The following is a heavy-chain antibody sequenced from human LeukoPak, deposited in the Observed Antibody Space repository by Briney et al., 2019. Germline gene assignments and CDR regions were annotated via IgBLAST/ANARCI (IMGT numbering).Heavy chain of an antibody. J-gene: IGHJ4*02. CDR1: GGPISNYY. D-gene: IGHD6-6*01. CDR2: IYYSRST. CDR3: ARHEGKLVR. V-gene: IGHV4-59*08. Sequence: SQTLSLTRTVSGGPISNYYWNWIRQPPGKGLEWIGYIYYSRSTNYNPSLKSRVTISVDTSKNQFCLKLSSVTAGDTAVYYCARHEGKLVRWGQGTLVTVSS.